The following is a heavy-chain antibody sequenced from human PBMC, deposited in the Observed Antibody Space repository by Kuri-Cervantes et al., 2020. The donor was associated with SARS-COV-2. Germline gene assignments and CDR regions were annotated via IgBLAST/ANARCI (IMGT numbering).Heavy chain of an antibody. CDR1: GFTFSNAW. J-gene: IGHJ6*03. CDR3: TTDLRWRPELCYYYYMDV. D-gene: IGHD1-7*01. Sequence: GESLKISCAASGFTFSNAWMSWVRQAPGKGLEWVGRIKSKTDGGTTDYAAPVKGRFTISRDDSKNTLYLQMNSLKTEDTAVYYCTTDLRWRPELCYYYYMDVWGKGTTVTVSS. CDR2: IKSKTDGGTT. V-gene: IGHV3-15*01.